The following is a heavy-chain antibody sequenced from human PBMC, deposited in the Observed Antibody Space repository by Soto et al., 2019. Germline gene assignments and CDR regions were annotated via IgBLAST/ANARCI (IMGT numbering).Heavy chain of an antibody. CDR1: GFTFSSYE. Sequence: GGSLRLACVVSGFTFSSYEMNWVRQAPGKGLEWVSYISSSGSTIYYADSVKGRFTISRDNAKNSLYLQMNSLRAEDTAVYYCARKGIAVAGIAFDIWGQGTMVTVSS. V-gene: IGHV3-48*03. CDR2: ISSSGSTI. CDR3: ARKGIAVAGIAFDI. D-gene: IGHD6-19*01. J-gene: IGHJ3*02.